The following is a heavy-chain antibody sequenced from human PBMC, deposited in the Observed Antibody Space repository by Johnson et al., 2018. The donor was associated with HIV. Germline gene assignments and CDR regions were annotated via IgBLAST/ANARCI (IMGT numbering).Heavy chain of an antibody. V-gene: IGHV3-48*04. D-gene: IGHD1-26*01. Sequence: VQLVESGGGVVQPGRSLRLSCAASGFTFSSYAMHWIRQAPAKGLEWVSYISSSGSIIYYADSVKGRFTISRDNAKNSLYLQMNSLRAEDTAVYYCASEGGWELRAFDIWGQGTMVTVSS. CDR3: ASEGGWELRAFDI. J-gene: IGHJ3*02. CDR2: ISSSGSII. CDR1: GFTFSSYA.